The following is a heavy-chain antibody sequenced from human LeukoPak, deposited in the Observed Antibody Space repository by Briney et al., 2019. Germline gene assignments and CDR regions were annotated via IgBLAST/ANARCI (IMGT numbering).Heavy chain of an antibody. CDR2: IYHSGST. J-gene: IGHJ5*02. Sequence: PSETLYLTCAVSGGSISSSNWWSWVRQPPGKGLEWIGEIYHSGSTNYNPSLKSRVTISVDKSKNQFSLKLSSVTAADTAVYYCARGVAAAGTDWSDPWGRGTLVTVSS. D-gene: IGHD6-13*01. CDR3: ARGVAAAGTDWSDP. CDR1: GGSISSSNW. V-gene: IGHV4-4*02.